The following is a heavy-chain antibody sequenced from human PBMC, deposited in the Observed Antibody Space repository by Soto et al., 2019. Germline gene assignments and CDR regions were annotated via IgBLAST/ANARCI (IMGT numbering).Heavy chain of an antibody. J-gene: IGHJ4*02. Sequence: GGSLRLSCAASGFTFSSYGMHWVRQAPGKGLEWVAVIWYDGSNKYYADSVKGRFTISRDNSKNTLYLQMNSLRAEDTAVYYCAREAFPYYDILTGYHDYWGQGTLVTVSS. CDR2: IWYDGSNK. CDR1: GFTFSSYG. V-gene: IGHV3-33*01. D-gene: IGHD3-9*01. CDR3: AREAFPYYDILTGYHDY.